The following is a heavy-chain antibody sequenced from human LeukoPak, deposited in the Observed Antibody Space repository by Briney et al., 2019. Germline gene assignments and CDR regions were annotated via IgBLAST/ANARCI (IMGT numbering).Heavy chain of an antibody. CDR1: GFTVSSNY. V-gene: IGHV3-66*02. CDR3: ARGYGIVDY. Sequence: PGGSLRRSCAASGFTVSSNYMSWVRQAPGKGLEWVSVIYSGGSTYYADSVKGRFTISRDNSKNTLYLQMNSLRAEDTAVYYCARGYGIVDYWGQGTLVTVSS. J-gene: IGHJ4*02. D-gene: IGHD6-13*01. CDR2: IYSGGST.